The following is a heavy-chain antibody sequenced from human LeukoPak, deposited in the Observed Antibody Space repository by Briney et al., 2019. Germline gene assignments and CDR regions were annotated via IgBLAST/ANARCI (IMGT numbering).Heavy chain of an antibody. CDR1: GYSISSGYY. J-gene: IGHJ4*02. CDR3: ARTEWEVADY. V-gene: IGHV4-38-2*02. CDR2: IYHSGAA. Sequence: SETLSLTCTVSGYSISSGYYWGWMRHHPGKGLEWMGSIYHSGAAYYNPSLKSRVTISLDTSKNQFSLKLSSVTAADTAVYYCARTEWEVADYWGQGTLVTVSS. D-gene: IGHD1-26*01.